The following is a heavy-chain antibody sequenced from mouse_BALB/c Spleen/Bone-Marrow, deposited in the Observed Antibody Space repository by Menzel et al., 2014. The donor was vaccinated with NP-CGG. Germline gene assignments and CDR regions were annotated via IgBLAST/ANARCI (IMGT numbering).Heavy chain of an antibody. CDR1: GFTFSNYW. J-gene: IGHJ2*01. V-gene: IGHV6-6*02. CDR2: IRLKSNNYAT. Sequence: EVKLVESGGGLVQPGGSMKLSCVASGFTFSNYWVNWVRQSPEKGLEWVAEIRLKSNNYATHYAESVKGRFTISRDDSKSSVYLQMNNLRPENTGIYYCTRSLRLFDYWGQGTTLTVSS. CDR3: TRSLRLFDY. D-gene: IGHD1-1*01.